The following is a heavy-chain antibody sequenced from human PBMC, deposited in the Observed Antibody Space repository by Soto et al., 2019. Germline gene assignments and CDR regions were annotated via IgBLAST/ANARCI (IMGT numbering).Heavy chain of an antibody. V-gene: IGHV3-53*01. CDR3: ARATVGASDFGFDS. D-gene: IGHD1-26*01. J-gene: IGHJ4*02. CDR2: LYSGGST. CDR1: GFTVSDYY. Sequence: EVKLVESGGGLVQPGGSLRRSCAASGFTVSDYYITWIRKAPGKGLEWVSLLYSGGSTIYADSVKGRVTISRDSSKNTLYLQMNSLRVEDTAVYYCARATVGASDFGFDSWAQGTLVTVSS.